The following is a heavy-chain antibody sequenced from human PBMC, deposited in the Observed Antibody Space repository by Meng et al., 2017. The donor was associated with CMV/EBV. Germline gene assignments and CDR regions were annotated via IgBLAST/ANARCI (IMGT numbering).Heavy chain of an antibody. J-gene: IGHJ4*02. CDR1: GFTSSSYG. CDR3: AKRKGGYSYGDFDY. CDR2: IRYDGSNK. Sequence: GGSLRPSFAPPGFTSSSYGMHWVRQAPGKGLEWVAFIRYDGSNKYYADFVKGRFTISRDNSKNTLYLQMNSLRAEDTAVYYCAKRKGGYSYGDFDYWGQGTLVTVSS. V-gene: IGHV3-30*02. D-gene: IGHD5-18*01.